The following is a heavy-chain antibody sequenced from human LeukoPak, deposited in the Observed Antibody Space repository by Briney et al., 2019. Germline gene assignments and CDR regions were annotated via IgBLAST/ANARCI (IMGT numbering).Heavy chain of an antibody. CDR1: GFTFDDYA. J-gene: IGHJ4*02. V-gene: IGHV3-9*01. Sequence: GRSLRLSCAASGFTFDDYAMHWVRQAPGKGLEWVSGISWNSGSIGYADSVKGRFTISRDNAKNSLYLQMNSLRAEDTALYYCAKGSYYDILTGYYYWGQGTLVTVSS. CDR3: AKGSYYDILTGYYY. CDR2: ISWNSGSI. D-gene: IGHD3-9*01.